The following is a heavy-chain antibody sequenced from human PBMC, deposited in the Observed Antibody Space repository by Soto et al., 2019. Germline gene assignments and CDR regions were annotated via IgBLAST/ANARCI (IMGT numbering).Heavy chain of an antibody. CDR3: ARRGYSYGAFDY. CDR1: GFTFSSYA. J-gene: IGHJ4*02. CDR2: ISGSGGST. Sequence: EVQLLESGGGLVQPGGSLRLSCAASGFTFSSYAMSWVRQAPGKGLEWVSAISGSGGSTYYADSVMGRFTISRDNSKNTLYLQMTSLRAEDTAVYYCARRGYSYGAFDYWGQGPLVTVSS. D-gene: IGHD5-18*01. V-gene: IGHV3-23*01.